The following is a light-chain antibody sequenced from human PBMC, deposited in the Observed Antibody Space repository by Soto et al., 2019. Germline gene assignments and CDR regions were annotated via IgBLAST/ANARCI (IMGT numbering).Light chain of an antibody. CDR1: QSVSSSY. CDR3: QQYGNSLFT. CDR2: GAS. J-gene: IGKJ3*01. V-gene: IGKV3-20*01. Sequence: EVVWTESPGTLSLTPGERATLSCRASQSVSSSYIAWYQQKPGQAPRLLIYGASSRATGIPDRFSGSGSGTDFTLTISRLEPEDFGVYYCQQYGNSLFTFGPGTKVDIK.